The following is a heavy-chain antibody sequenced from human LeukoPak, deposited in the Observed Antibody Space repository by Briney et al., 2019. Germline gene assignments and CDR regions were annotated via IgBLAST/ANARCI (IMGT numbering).Heavy chain of an antibody. CDR1: GFTFTSYG. V-gene: IGHV3-21*01. Sequence: GGSLRLSCAASGFTFTSYGMNWVRQAPGKWLEWVASISSSSSYIYYADSVKGRFTISRDNDKNSLYLQMNSLRAEDTAVYYCAVRRGIYYWGQGTLVTVSS. CDR2: ISSSSSYI. J-gene: IGHJ4*02. CDR3: AVRRGIYY.